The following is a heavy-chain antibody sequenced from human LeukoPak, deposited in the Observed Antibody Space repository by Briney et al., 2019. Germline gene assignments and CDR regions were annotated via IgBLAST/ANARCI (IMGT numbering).Heavy chain of an antibody. Sequence: SETLSLTCAVYGGSFSGYYWSWIRQPPGRGLEWIGEINHSGSTNYNPSLKSQVTISVDTSKNQFSLKLSSVTAADTAVYYCARLRGYSYGRAYYFDYWGQGTLVSVSS. D-gene: IGHD5-18*01. J-gene: IGHJ4*02. CDR3: ARLRGYSYGRAYYFDY. CDR2: INHSGST. CDR1: GGSFSGYY. V-gene: IGHV4-34*01.